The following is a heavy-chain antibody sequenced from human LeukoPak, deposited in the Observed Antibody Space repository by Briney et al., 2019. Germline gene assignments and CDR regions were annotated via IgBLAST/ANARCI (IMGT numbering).Heavy chain of an antibody. D-gene: IGHD6-19*01. CDR2: IRYDGNDP. CDR1: GFTFSDFW. Sequence: GGSLRLSCAASGFTFSDFWMHWVRQVPGKGLECLSQIRYDGNDPYYADSVKGRFTISRDNAKNTLYLQMNSLRAEDTAVYFCVRGTSGWSGLDYWGQGTLVTVSA. V-gene: IGHV3-74*01. CDR3: VRGTSGWSGLDY. J-gene: IGHJ4*02.